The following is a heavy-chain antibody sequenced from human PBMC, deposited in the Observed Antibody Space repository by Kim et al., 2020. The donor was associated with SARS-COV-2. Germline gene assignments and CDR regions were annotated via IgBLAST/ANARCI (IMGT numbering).Heavy chain of an antibody. D-gene: IGHD6-13*01. CDR3: ASKNSSSWTYYYYYYMDV. J-gene: IGHJ6*03. V-gene: IGHV4-39*01. CDR2: IYYSGST. CDR1: GGSISSSSYY. Sequence: SETLSLTCTVSGGSISSSSYYWGWIRQPPGKGLEWIGSIYYSGSTYYNPSLKSRVTISVDTSKNQFSLKLSSVTAADTAVYYCASKNSSSWTYYYYYYMDVWGKGTTVTVSS.